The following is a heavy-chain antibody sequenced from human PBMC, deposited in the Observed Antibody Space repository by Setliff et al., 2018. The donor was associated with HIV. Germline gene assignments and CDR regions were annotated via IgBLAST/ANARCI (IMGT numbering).Heavy chain of an antibody. Sequence: PGESLKISCQGFGYSFVSYWIGWVRHRPGKGLEWMAIVYPPDSETVYSPSFQGPVTISVDNSISTTFLQWSSLRASDTAIYFCVRHITNPRWAYFDYWGQGTPVTVSS. J-gene: IGHJ4*02. CDR2: VYPPDSET. CDR1: GYSFVSYW. D-gene: IGHD1-20*01. V-gene: IGHV5-51*01. CDR3: VRHITNPRWAYFDY.